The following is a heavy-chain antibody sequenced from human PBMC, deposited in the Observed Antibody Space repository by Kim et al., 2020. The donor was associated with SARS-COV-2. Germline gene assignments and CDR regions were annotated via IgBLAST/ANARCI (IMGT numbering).Heavy chain of an antibody. D-gene: IGHD2-2*01. V-gene: IGHV1-18*01. CDR3: ARDRLGYCSSTSCPSGY. CDR2: ISAYNGNT. Sequence: ASVKVSCKASGYTFTSYGINWVRQAPGQGLEWMGWISAYNGNTNYAQKLQGRVTMTTDTSTSTAYMELRSLRSDDTAVYYCARDRLGYCSSTSCPSGYWGQGTLVTVSS. CDR1: GYTFTSYG. J-gene: IGHJ4*02.